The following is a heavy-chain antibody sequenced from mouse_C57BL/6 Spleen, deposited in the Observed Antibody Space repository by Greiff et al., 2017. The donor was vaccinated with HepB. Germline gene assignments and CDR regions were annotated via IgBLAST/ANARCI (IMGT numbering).Heavy chain of an antibody. CDR3: ARDAGSSQAWFDY. D-gene: IGHD6-1*01. CDR1: GFTFSDFY. Sequence: EVKLVESGGGLVQSGRSLRLSCATSGFTFSDFYMEWVRQAPGKGLEWIAASRNKANDYTTEYSASVKGRFIVSRDTSQSILYLQMNALRAEDTAIYYGARDAGSSQAWFDYWGQGTLVTVSA. J-gene: IGHJ3*01. CDR2: SRNKANDYTT. V-gene: IGHV7-1*01.